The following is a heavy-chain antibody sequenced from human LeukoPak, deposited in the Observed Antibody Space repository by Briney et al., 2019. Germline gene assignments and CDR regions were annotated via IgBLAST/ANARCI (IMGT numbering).Heavy chain of an antibody. D-gene: IGHD3-22*01. CDR3: ARSYDSSGYYFRSAEY. V-gene: IGHV3-21*01. Sequence: GGSLRLSCVASGFTFSIYTMSWVRQAPGKGLEWVSSITSSSSSMYSADSVKGRLTISRDNSKNTLYLEMNSLRADDTAVYYCARSYDSSGYYFRSAEYWGQGTLVTVSS. J-gene: IGHJ4*02. CDR1: GFTFSIYT. CDR2: ITSSSSSM.